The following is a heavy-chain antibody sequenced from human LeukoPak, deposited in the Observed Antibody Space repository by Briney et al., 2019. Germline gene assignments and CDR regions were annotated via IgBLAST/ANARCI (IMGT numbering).Heavy chain of an antibody. CDR3: ARDRDSYADYYFFYMDV. CDR2: INPHSGGT. CDR1: GYTFNAYY. V-gene: IGHV1-2*02. J-gene: IGHJ6*03. Sequence: ASVNLSCKCSGYTFNAYYIHWLRQAPGQGLEWMGLINPHSGGTNSTQKFQDRVTMTRDTSNSTVYMELSRLRSDARAVYYCARDRDSYADYYFFYMDVWGKGTTVAVSS. D-gene: IGHD5-18*01.